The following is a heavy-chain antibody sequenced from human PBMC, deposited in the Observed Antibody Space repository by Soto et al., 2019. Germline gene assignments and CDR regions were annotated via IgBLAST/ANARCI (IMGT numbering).Heavy chain of an antibody. CDR2: MNPSTGNT. CDR3: ARGRIIVAGGFDP. D-gene: IGHD6-19*01. Sequence: GASVKVSCKASGYTFTSYDISWVRHATGQGLEWMGWMNPSTGNTDSAEKFQGRLTMTRNTSISTVYMELSSLSFEDTAVYYCARGRIIVAGGFDPWGQGTLVTVS. V-gene: IGHV1-8*01. J-gene: IGHJ5*02. CDR1: GYTFTSYD.